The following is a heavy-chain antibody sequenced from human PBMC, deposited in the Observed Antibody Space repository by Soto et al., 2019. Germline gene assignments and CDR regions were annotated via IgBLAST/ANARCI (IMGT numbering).Heavy chain of an antibody. CDR2: INHSGST. V-gene: IGHV4-34*01. CDR3: ARGHRYYGYVWGTYLFDY. CDR1: GGSFSGYY. Sequence: SETLSLTCAVYGGSFSGYYWSWIRQPPGKGLEWIGEINHSGSTNYNPSLKSRVTISVDTSKNQFSLRLSSVTAADTAVYYCARGHRYYGYVWGTYLFDYWGQGTLVTVSS. D-gene: IGHD3-16*01. J-gene: IGHJ4*02.